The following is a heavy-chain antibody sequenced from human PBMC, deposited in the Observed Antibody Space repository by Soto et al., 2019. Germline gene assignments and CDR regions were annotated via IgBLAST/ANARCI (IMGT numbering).Heavy chain of an antibody. CDR2: IYYSGST. Sequence: QVQLQESGPGLVKPSQTLSLTCTVSGGSISNGDYYWSWIRQPPGKGLEWIGYIYYSGSTYYSPSLNSRVTMSVDTSKTQFSLKLRSVTAADTAVHYCARVPRRWQQLFSFAFWGQGTMVTVSS. D-gene: IGHD2-15*01. CDR1: GGSISNGDYY. V-gene: IGHV4-30-4*01. J-gene: IGHJ3*01. CDR3: ARVPRRWQQLFSFAF.